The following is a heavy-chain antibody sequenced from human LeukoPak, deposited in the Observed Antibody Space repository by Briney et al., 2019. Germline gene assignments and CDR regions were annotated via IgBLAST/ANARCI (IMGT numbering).Heavy chain of an antibody. D-gene: IGHD1-1*01. CDR3: ATDEGSGTTDFDF. Sequence: GGSLRLSCAVSGFTFRDAWMSLVRQAPGKGLEWVGRIRGKSDGGKVDYAAPAKGRFTISRDESKDTVYLRLASLKTEDTGVYYCATDEGSGTTDFDFWGQGTLVTVSS. CDR2: IRGKSDGGKV. J-gene: IGHJ4*02. CDR1: GFTFRDAW. V-gene: IGHV3-15*01.